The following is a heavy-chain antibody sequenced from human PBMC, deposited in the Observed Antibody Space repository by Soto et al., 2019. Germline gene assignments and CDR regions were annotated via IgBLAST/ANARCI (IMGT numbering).Heavy chain of an antibody. CDR1: GYTLTELS. CDR3: ATTMTTRMGLSF. J-gene: IGHJ4*01. V-gene: IGHV1-24*01. Sequence: ASVKVCCKVSGYTLTELSMHWVRQAPGKGLEWMGGFDPEDGETIYAQKFQGRVTMTEDTSTDTAYMELSSLRSEDTAVYYCATTMTTRMGLSFWGQGTLVTVSS. CDR2: FDPEDGET. D-gene: IGHD4-4*01.